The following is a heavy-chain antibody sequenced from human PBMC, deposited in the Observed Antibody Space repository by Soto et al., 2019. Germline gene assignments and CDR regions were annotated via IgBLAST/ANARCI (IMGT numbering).Heavy chain of an antibody. Sequence: PSETLSLTCTVSGGSISSSTYYWSWIRQHPGKGLEWIGYIYYTGSTYYNPSLKSRVTISVDTSNNQFSLKLNSVTAADTAVYYCARDLKSADYFDYWGQGTLVTVSS. V-gene: IGHV4-31*03. CDR1: GGSISSSTYY. J-gene: IGHJ4*02. CDR3: ARDLKSADYFDY. CDR2: IYYTGST. D-gene: IGHD3-3*01.